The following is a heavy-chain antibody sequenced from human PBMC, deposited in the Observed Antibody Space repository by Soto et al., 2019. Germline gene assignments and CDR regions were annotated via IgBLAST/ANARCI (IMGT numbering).Heavy chain of an antibody. CDR1: GFTFSSYG. CDR2: ISYDGSNK. Sequence: QVQLVESGGGVVQPGRSLRLSCAASGFTFSSYGMHWVRQAPGKGLEWVAVISYDGSNKYYADSVKGRFTISRDNSKNTRYRQMNSLRAEDTAVYYCAKEGNYGGNSGPFDYWGQGTLVTVSS. CDR3: AKEGNYGGNSGPFDY. J-gene: IGHJ4*02. V-gene: IGHV3-30*18. D-gene: IGHD4-17*01.